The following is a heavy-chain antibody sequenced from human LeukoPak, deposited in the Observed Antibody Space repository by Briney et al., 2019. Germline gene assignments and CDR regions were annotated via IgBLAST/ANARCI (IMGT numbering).Heavy chain of an antibody. Sequence: SQTLSLTCAISGDSVSGNSAAWNWIRQPPSRGLEWLGRTYYRSKWYNDYAVSVKSRIIINPDTSKNQFSLQLNSVTPEDTAVYYCARDTGYCSAGSCYSFDYWGQGTLVTVSS. J-gene: IGHJ4*02. CDR2: TYYRSKWYN. V-gene: IGHV6-1*01. CDR1: GDSVSGNSAA. CDR3: ARDTGYCSAGSCYSFDY. D-gene: IGHD2-15*01.